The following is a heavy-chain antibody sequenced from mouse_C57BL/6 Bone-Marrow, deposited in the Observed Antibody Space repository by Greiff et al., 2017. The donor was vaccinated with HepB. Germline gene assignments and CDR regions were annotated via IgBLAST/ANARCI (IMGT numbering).Heavy chain of an antibody. Sequence: QVQLKESGPGLVQPSQSLSITCTVSGFSLTSYGVHWVRQSPGKGLEWLGVIWSGGSTDYNAAFISRLSISKDNSKSQVFFKMNSLQADDTAIYYCARGLLRWRDYAMDYWGQGTSVTVSS. J-gene: IGHJ4*01. D-gene: IGHD2-13*01. CDR3: ARGLLRWRDYAMDY. CDR1: GFSLTSYG. V-gene: IGHV2-2*01. CDR2: IWSGGST.